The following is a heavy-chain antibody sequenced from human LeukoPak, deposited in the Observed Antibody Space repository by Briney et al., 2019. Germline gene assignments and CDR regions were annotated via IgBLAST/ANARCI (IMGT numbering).Heavy chain of an antibody. D-gene: IGHD4-23*01. CDR1: GGTFSSYA. J-gene: IGHJ4*02. V-gene: IGHV1-69*04. CDR3: ATFEDYGGNQSLDY. Sequence: ASVKVSCKASGGTFSSYAISWVRQAPGQGLEWMGRIIPILGIANYAQKFQGRVTITADKSTSTAYMELRSLRSDDTAVYYCATFEDYGGNQSLDYWGQGTLVTVSS. CDR2: IIPILGIA.